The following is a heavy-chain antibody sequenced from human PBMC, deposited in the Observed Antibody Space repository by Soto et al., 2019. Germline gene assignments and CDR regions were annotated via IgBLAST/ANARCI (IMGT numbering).Heavy chain of an antibody. J-gene: IGHJ5*02. CDR1: GVSMRNSY. D-gene: IGHD3-16*01. Sequence: QVQLEESGPGLVKPSETLSLICSVSGVSMRNSYCTWIRQSAGKGLEWIGRISTSGNTNYNPSLNSRLTMSVDTSKNQVSLKLTSVTAEDTAVYYCARGGGVPALGDPWGQGTLVTVSS. CDR3: ARGGGVPALGDP. V-gene: IGHV4-4*07. CDR2: ISTSGNT.